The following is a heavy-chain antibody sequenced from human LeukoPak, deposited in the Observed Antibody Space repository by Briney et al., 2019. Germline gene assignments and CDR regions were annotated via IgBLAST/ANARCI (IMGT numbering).Heavy chain of an antibody. CDR2: IYYSGST. CDR1: GGSISSSSYY. V-gene: IGHV4-39*01. Sequence: LETLSLTCTVSGGSISSSSYYWGWIRQPPGKGLERIGSIYYSGSTYYNPSLKSRVTISVDTSKNQFSLKLSSVTAADTAVYYCARLSYSSSVDYWGQGTLVTVSS. D-gene: IGHD6-6*01. CDR3: ARLSYSSSVDY. J-gene: IGHJ4*02.